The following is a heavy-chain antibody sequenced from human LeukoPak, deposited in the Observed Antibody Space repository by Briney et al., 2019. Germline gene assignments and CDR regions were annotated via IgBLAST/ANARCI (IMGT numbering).Heavy chain of an antibody. CDR2: ITWNSGSI. J-gene: IGHJ4*02. CDR3: TKATGSGTYYPSDY. V-gene: IGHV3-9*01. D-gene: IGHD3-10*01. Sequence: GGSLRLSCAASGFTFDDYAMHWVRQSPGKGLEWVSTITWNSGSIAYADSVKGRFTNSRDNTRNSLFLQMNTLRTEDTALYYCTKATGSGTYYPSDYWGQGTLVTVSS. CDR1: GFTFDDYA.